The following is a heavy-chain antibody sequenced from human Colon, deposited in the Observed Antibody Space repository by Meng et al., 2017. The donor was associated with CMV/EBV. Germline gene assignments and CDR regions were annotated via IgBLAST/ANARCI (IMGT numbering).Heavy chain of an antibody. CDR1: GFSFSTYW. CDR3: AKDKGGYKGFDY. J-gene: IGHJ4*02. CDR2: IKQDGSEE. D-gene: IGHD5-24*01. V-gene: IGHV3-7*01. Sequence: GESLKISCAASGFSFSTYWMSWVRQAPGKGLEWVASIKQDGSEEYYVDSVRGRFTISRDNAKNSLYLQMNSLRAEDTAVYHCAKDKGGYKGFDYWGQGTLVTVSS.